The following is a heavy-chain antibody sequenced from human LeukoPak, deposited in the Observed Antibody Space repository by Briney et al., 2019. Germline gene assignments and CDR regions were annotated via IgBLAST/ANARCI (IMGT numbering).Heavy chain of an antibody. CDR3: AKDRLATYYDYVWGRGQAPGTLDY. CDR1: GFTFDDYA. D-gene: IGHD3-16*01. V-gene: IGHV3-9*01. J-gene: IGHJ4*02. Sequence: PGGSLRLSCAASGFTFDDYAMHWVRQAPGKGLEWVSGISWNSGSIGYADSVKGRFTISRDNAKNSLYLQMNSLRAEDTALYYCAKDRLATYYDYVWGRGQAPGTLDYWGQGTLVTASS. CDR2: ISWNSGSI.